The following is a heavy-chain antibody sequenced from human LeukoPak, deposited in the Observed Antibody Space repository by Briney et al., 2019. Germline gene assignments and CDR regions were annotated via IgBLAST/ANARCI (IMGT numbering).Heavy chain of an antibody. CDR2: INSDGIST. Sequence: GGSLRLSCAASGFTFSSHWMHWVRHVPGKGLIWVSRINSDGISTSYADSVKGRFTVSRDNAKNSVYLQMNSLGVEDTAIYYCARDSGWTFDSWGQGTLVTVSS. V-gene: IGHV3-74*01. D-gene: IGHD6-19*01. CDR1: GFTFSSHW. CDR3: ARDSGWTFDS. J-gene: IGHJ4*02.